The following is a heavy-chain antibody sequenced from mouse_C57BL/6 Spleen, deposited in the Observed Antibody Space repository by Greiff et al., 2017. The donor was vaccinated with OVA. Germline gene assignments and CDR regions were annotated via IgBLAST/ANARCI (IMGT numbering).Heavy chain of an antibody. Sequence: VQLQQSGPELVKPGASVKISCKASGYAFSSSWMNWVKQRPGKGLEWIGRIYPGDGDTNYNGKFKGKATLTADKSSSTAYMQLSSLTSEDSAVYDGERGGTAQATYYVDYGGQGTTLTVSS. CDR2: IYPGDGDT. V-gene: IGHV1-82*01. D-gene: IGHD3-2*02. CDR3: ERGGTAQATYYVDY. J-gene: IGHJ2*01. CDR1: GYAFSSSW.